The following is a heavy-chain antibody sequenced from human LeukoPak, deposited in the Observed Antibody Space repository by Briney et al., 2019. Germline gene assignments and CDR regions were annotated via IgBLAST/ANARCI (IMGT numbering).Heavy chain of an antibody. CDR3: ARDRAPKSTSRYAFDI. CDR2: IYSGGST. Sequence: GGSLRLSCAASGFTVSSNYMSWVRQAPGKGLEWVSVIYSGGSTYYADSVKGRFTISRDNSKNTLYLQMNSLRAEDTAVYYCARDRAPKSTSRYAFDIWGQGTMVTVPS. J-gene: IGHJ3*02. CDR1: GFTVSSNY. D-gene: IGHD5/OR15-5a*01. V-gene: IGHV3-66*01.